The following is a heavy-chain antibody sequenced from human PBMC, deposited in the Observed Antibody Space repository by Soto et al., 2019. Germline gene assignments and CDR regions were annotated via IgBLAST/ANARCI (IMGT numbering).Heavy chain of an antibody. J-gene: IGHJ4*02. Sequence: GGSLRLSCAASGFTFSSYGMHWVRQAPGKGLEWVAVISYDGSNKYYADSVKGRFTISRDNSKNTLYLQMNSLRAEDTAVYYCAKDVPEDGYHTGTDYWGQGTLVTVSS. V-gene: IGHV3-30*18. CDR3: AKDVPEDGYHTGTDY. CDR1: GFTFSSYG. D-gene: IGHD5-12*01. CDR2: ISYDGSNK.